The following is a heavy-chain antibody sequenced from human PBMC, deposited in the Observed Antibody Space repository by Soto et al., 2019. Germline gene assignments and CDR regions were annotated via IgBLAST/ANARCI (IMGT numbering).Heavy chain of an antibody. CDR2: IYYSGST. D-gene: IGHD4-17*01. CDR1: GGSISSGGYY. Sequence: QVQLQESGPGLVKPSQTLSLTCTVSGGSISSGGYYWSWIRQHPGKGLEWIGYIYYSGSTYYNPSLKSRVTLPVDTSKNQFSLKLSSVTAADTAVYYCARDGRGTVTTYYYYGMDVWGQGTTVTVSS. CDR3: ARDGRGTVTTYYYYGMDV. J-gene: IGHJ6*02. V-gene: IGHV4-31*03.